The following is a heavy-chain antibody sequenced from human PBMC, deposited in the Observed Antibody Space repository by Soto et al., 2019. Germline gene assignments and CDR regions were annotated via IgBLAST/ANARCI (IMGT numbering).Heavy chain of an antibody. CDR2: INSDGSNI. J-gene: IGHJ6*02. Sequence: EVQLVESGGGLAQPGGSLRITCEASGFTLSHSWMHWVRQAPGKGLVWVAGINSDGSNINYADSVKGRFTISRDNTKNTLYLQMNSLRAEDTAVYYCARGNYYGMDVWGQGTTVTVS. CDR3: ARGNYYGMDV. CDR1: GFTLSHSW. V-gene: IGHV3-74*01.